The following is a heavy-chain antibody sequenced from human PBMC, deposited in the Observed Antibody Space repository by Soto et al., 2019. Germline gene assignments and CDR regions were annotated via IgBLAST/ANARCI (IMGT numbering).Heavy chain of an antibody. CDR1: GGTFSSYT. D-gene: IGHD6-13*01. J-gene: IGHJ6*03. CDR2: IIPILGIA. Sequence: QVQLVQSGAEVKKPGSSVKVSCKASGGTFSSYTISWVRQAPGQGLEWMGRIIPILGIANYAQKFQGRVTITADKSTSTAYMELSSLRSEDTAVYYCARDGDQQLVPYYYYYMDVWGKGTTVTVSS. V-gene: IGHV1-69*08. CDR3: ARDGDQQLVPYYYYYMDV.